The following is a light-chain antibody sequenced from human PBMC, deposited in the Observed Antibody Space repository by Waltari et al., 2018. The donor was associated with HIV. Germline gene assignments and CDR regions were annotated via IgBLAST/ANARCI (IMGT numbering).Light chain of an antibody. J-gene: IGLJ3*02. CDR1: SVGSNY. CDR3: ATWDDWLSGWV. CDR2: RNN. Sequence: QSVVTQPPSASGTPGQRVTISCSGSSVGSNYVYWYQQLPVTAPKLLIYRNNQRPSGVPDRFSGSRSDTSVSLAISGLRSEDEADYYCATWDDWLSGWVFGGGTKLTVL. V-gene: IGLV1-47*01.